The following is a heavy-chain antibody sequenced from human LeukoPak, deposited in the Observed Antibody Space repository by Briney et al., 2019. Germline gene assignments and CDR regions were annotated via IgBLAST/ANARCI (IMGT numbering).Heavy chain of an antibody. CDR3: ARGSTYYMDV. CDR2: IYYTGST. Sequence: SETLSLTCTVSGGSISSYYWSWIRQPPGKGLEWIGYIYYTGSTNYNPSLKSRVTISVDTSKNQFSLKLSSVTAADTAVYYCARGSTYYMDVWGKGTTVTVSS. D-gene: IGHD5/OR15-5a*01. V-gene: IGHV4-59*08. CDR1: GGSISSYY. J-gene: IGHJ6*03.